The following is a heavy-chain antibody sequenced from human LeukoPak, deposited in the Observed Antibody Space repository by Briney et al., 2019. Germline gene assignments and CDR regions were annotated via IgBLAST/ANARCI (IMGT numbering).Heavy chain of an antibody. CDR2: IYYTGST. CDR3: ARGPSSGTGSTSIDY. D-gene: IGHD1-7*01. J-gene: IGHJ4*02. Sequence: SETLSLTCTVSGDSISSYYWSRIRQPPEKGLEWIGYIYYTGSTNYNTSLKSRVTISVDTSKNQFSLKLSSVTAADTAVYYCARGPSSGTGSTSIDYWGQGTLVTVSS. V-gene: IGHV4-59*01. CDR1: GDSISSYY.